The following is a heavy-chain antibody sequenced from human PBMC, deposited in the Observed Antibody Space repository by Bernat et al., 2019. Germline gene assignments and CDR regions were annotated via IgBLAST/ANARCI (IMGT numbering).Heavy chain of an antibody. J-gene: IGHJ5*02. CDR2: IITIFGTA. CDR1: GGTFSSYA. V-gene: IGHV1-69*01. CDR3: ARAKPGVGWFDP. D-gene: IGHD3-10*01. Sequence: QVQLVQSGAEVKKPGSSVKVSCKASGGTFSSYAISWVRQAPGQGLEWMGGIITIFGTANYAQKFQARVTITADESTSTAYMELSSLRSEATAVYYCARAKPGVGWFDPWGQGTLVTVSS.